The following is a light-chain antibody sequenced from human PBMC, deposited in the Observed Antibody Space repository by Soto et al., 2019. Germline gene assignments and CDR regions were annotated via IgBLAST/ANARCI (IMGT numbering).Light chain of an antibody. CDR1: NSDIGTYNL. J-gene: IGLJ2*01. V-gene: IGLV2-23*01. CDR3: CAYVGSKIVV. Sequence: QSALTQPASVSGSPGQSITISCTGTNSDIGTYNLVSWYQQHPGKVPKLMIYEGTKRPSGITNRFSGSTSGNTATLTISGLQTEDEADYYCCAYVGSKIVVFGGGTKLTVL. CDR2: EGT.